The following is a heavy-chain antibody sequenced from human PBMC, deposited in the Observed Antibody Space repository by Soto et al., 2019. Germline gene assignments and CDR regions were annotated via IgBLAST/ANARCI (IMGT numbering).Heavy chain of an antibody. V-gene: IGHV1-2*02. J-gene: IGHJ5*02. CDR1: GYTFTGYY. Sequence: GASVKVSCQASGYTFTGYYMHWVRQAPGQALEWMGWINPNSGGTNYAQKFQGRVTMTRDTSISTAYMELSRLRSDETAVYYCASLQIRGAPGSWGQGTLVTVSS. CDR3: ASLQIRGAPGS. CDR2: INPNSGGT.